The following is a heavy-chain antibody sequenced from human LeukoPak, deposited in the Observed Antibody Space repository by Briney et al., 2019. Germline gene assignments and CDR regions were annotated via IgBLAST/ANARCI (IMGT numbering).Heavy chain of an antibody. J-gene: IGHJ4*02. V-gene: IGHV3-23*01. CDR2: ISGNSGTT. D-gene: IGHD3-10*01. Sequence: PGGSLRLSCAASGFTFSSYGMSWVRQAPGKGLEWVSGISGNSGTTYYADSVKGRFTISRDNSKNTLYLQMNSLRAEDTAVYYCAKDFITMVRGVWFFDYWGQGTLVTVSS. CDR1: GFTFSSYG. CDR3: AKDFITMVRGVWFFDY.